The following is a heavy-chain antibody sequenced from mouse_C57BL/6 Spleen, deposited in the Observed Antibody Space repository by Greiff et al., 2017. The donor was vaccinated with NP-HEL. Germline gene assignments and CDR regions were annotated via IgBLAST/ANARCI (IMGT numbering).Heavy chain of an antibody. D-gene: IGHD3-2*02. CDR1: GFTFSSYA. CDR2: ISDGGSYT. V-gene: IGHV5-4*01. Sequence: EVMLVESGGGLVKPGGSLKLSCAASGFTFSSYAMSWVRQTPGKRLEWVATISDGGSYTYYPDNVKGRFTISRDNAKNNLYLQMSHLKSEDTAMYYCARDSSGLFDYWGQGTTLTVSS. J-gene: IGHJ2*01. CDR3: ARDSSGLFDY.